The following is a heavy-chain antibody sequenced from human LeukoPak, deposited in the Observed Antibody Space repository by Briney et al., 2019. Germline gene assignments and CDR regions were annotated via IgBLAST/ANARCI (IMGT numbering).Heavy chain of an antibody. Sequence: GGSLRLSCAASGFTFSSYAMHWVRQAPGKGLEYVSAISSNGGSTYYANSVKGRFTISRDNSKNTLYLQMGSLRAEDMAVYYCARGIVVPAAKGGFWFDPWGQGTLSPSPQ. CDR2: ISSNGGST. D-gene: IGHD2-2*01. V-gene: IGHV3-64*01. CDR1: GFTFSSYA. CDR3: ARGIVVPAAKGGFWFDP. J-gene: IGHJ5*02.